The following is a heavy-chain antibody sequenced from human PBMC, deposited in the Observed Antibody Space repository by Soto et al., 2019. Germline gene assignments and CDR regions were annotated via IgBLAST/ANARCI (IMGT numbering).Heavy chain of an antibody. D-gene: IGHD2-15*01. V-gene: IGHV4-31*03. CDR2: IDNSGTS. CDR3: ARRLSGSSAFDY. Sequence: QVQLQESGPGLLKPSQTLSLTCSVSGGSISSGTYYWSWIRHRPGKGLEWIGYIDNSGTSSYSPSLNSRSFLSVDTSKNQFSLKLTPVTAADTATYFCARRLSGSSAFDYWGLGILVTVSS. J-gene: IGHJ4*01. CDR1: GGSISSGTYY.